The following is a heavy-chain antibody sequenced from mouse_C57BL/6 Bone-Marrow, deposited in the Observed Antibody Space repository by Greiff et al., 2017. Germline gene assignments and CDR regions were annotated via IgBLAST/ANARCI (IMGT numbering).Heavy chain of an antibody. J-gene: IGHJ2*01. CDR3: ARSTRGFDY. CDR2: IRNKANGYTT. CDR1: GFTFTDYY. Sequence: EVMLVESGGGLVQPGGSLSLSCAASGFTFTDYYMSWVRQPPGKALEWLGFIRNKANGYTTEYSASVKGRFTISRDNSQSILYLQMNALGAEDSATQHCARSTRGFDYWGQGTTLTVSS. V-gene: IGHV7-3*01.